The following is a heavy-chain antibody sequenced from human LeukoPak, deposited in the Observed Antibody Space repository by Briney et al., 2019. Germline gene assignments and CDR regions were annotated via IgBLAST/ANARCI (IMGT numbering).Heavy chain of an antibody. CDR3: ARDSSYTSSLLLYYYYGMDV. D-gene: IGHD6-13*01. CDR1: GYTFTSYD. J-gene: IGHJ6*02. V-gene: IGHV1-8*01. CDR2: MNPNSGNT. Sequence: ASVKVSCKASGYTFTSYDINWVRQATGQGLEWMGWMNPNSGNTGYAQKFQGRVTMTRNTSISTAYMELSSLRSEDTAVYYCARDSSYTSSLLLYYYYGMDVWGQGTTVTASS.